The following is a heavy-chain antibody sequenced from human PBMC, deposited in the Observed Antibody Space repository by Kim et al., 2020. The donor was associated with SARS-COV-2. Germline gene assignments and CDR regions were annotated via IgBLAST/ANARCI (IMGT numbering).Heavy chain of an antibody. Sequence: GGSLRLSCAASGFIFSNYGMHWVRQAPGKGLEWGSFIWYDGSNKYYADSVKGRFTISRDNSKNTLFLQMNSLRAEDTAVYYCARDGESSSWTEYYFDYWGEGTLVTVSS. CDR2: IWYDGSNK. J-gene: IGHJ4*02. D-gene: IGHD6-13*01. CDR3: ARDGESSSWTEYYFDY. CDR1: GFIFSNYG. V-gene: IGHV3-33*01.